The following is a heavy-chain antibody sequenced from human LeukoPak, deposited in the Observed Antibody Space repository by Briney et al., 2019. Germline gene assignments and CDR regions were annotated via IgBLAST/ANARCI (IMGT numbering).Heavy chain of an antibody. CDR2: TNWDGAST. V-gene: IGHV3-20*04. J-gene: IGHJ6*03. CDR3: GRVYCSTTSCYDYYDYYMDV. D-gene: IGHD2-2*01. Sequence: GGSLRLSCAASGFRFDDYGMSWVRHVPGKGLEWVSGTNWDGASTGYADSVKGRFTTSRDNVKNFLYLQMNSLRVEDTALYFCGRVYCSTTSCYDYYDYYMDVWGKGTTVTVSS. CDR1: GFRFDDYG.